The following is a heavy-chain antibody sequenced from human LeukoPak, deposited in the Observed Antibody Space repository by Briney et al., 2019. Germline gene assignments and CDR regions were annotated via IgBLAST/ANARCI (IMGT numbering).Heavy chain of an antibody. D-gene: IGHD6-19*01. CDR3: ARVNSICPAVAGYFDY. V-gene: IGHV4-61*01. Sequence: SETLSLTCTVSGGSVSSGSYYWSWIRQPPGKGLEWIGYIYYSGSTNYNPSLKSRVTISVDTSKNQFSLKLSSVTAADTAVYYCARVNSICPAVAGYFDYWGQGTLVTVSS. CDR2: IYYSGST. J-gene: IGHJ4*02. CDR1: GGSVSSGSYY.